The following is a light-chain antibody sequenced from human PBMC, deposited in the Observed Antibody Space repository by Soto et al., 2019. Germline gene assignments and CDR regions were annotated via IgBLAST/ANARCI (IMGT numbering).Light chain of an antibody. CDR3: QQYGSSPPWT. V-gene: IGKV3-20*01. CDR1: QSVSSSY. CDR2: GAS. J-gene: IGKJ1*01. Sequence: EIVLTQSPGTLSLSPGESATLSCRASQSVSSSYLAWYQQKPGQAPRLLIYGASSRATGMPDRFSGSGSGTDFTLTISRLEPEDFAVYYCQQYGSSPPWTFGQGTKVEIK.